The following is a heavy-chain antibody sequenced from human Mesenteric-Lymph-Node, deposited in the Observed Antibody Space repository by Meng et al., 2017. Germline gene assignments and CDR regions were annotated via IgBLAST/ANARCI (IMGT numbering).Heavy chain of an antibody. V-gene: IGHV3-7*01. D-gene: IGHD6-13*01. CDR3: ATKADPGHGMAV. CDR2: IDKDGSEE. J-gene: IGHJ6*02. CDR1: GFSFSSYW. Sequence: GESLKISCVASGFSFSSYWMAWVRQAPGKGLQWVGNIDKDGSEENYVESVKGRFTTSRDNAKNSLYLQMNSLRAEDTAVYYCATKADPGHGMAVWGQGTMVTVSS.